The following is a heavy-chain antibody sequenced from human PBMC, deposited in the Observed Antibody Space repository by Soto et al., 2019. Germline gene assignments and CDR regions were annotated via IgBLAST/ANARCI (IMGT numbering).Heavy chain of an antibody. CDR2: IIPMYGAA. Sequence: QVQLVQSGAEVKKPGSSVRVSCKASGDTFNKFGISWVRQAPGQGLEWMGGIIPMYGAANSAQKFRDRVSITADESTSTVYMYLSSLISEDTAVYFCARCMRALRTDYVFDIWGTGTVVTVSS. V-gene: IGHV1-69*01. CDR3: ARCMRALRTDYVFDI. J-gene: IGHJ3*02. CDR1: GDTFNKFG. D-gene: IGHD3-3*01.